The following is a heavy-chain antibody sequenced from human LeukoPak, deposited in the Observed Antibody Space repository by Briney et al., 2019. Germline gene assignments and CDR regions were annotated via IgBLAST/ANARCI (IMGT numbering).Heavy chain of an antibody. CDR1: GFTFSDYY. J-gene: IGHJ4*02. D-gene: IGHD4-17*01. CDR2: ISSSGRII. V-gene: IGHV3-11*04. Sequence: GGSLRLSCAASGFTFSDYYMSWIRQAPGKGLEWVSYISSSGRIIYYADSVKGRFTISRDNAKNSLYLQMNSLRAEDTAVYYCARGHTAVTRHFDFWGQGTLVTVSS. CDR3: ARGHTAVTRHFDF.